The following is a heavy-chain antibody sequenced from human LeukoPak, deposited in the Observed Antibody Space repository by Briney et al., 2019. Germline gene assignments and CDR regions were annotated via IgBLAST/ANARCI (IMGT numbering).Heavy chain of an antibody. V-gene: IGHV3-7*01. CDR1: GFTFSSYW. CDR2: IKQDGSEK. CDR3: ARDPPDTLEPGAFDI. Sequence: GGSLRLSCAAYGFTFSSYWMSWVRQAPGKGLEWVANIKQDGSEKYYVDSVKGRFTISRDNAKNSLYLQMNSLRAEDTAVYYCARDPPDTLEPGAFDIWGQGTMVTVSS. J-gene: IGHJ3*02. D-gene: IGHD1-1*01.